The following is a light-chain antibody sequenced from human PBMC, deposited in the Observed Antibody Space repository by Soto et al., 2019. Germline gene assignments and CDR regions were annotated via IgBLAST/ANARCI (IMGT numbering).Light chain of an antibody. J-gene: IGLJ1*01. CDR2: RNS. CDR1: ASTIGRNY. V-gene: IGLV1-47*01. CDR3: AAWDDNLSGLYV. Sequence: QCVLTQSPSASGTAGQRVSISCSGRASTIGRNYVYWYQQLPGTAPKLLIYRNSQRPSGVPDRFSGSKSGTSASLAISGLRSEDEADYYCAAWDDNLSGLYVFGAGTKVTVL.